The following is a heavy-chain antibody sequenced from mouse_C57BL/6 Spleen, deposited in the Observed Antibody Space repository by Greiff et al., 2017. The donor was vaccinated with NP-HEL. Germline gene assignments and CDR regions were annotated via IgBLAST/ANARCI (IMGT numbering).Heavy chain of an antibody. CDR3: ASYYYGSYYFDY. CDR1: GYAFSSSW. J-gene: IGHJ2*01. CDR2: IYPGDGDT. D-gene: IGHD1-1*01. V-gene: IGHV1-82*01. Sequence: VQGVESGPELVKPGASVKISCKASGYAFSSSWMNWVKQRPGKCLEWIGRIYPGDGDTNYNGKFKGKATLTADKSSSTAYMQLSSLTSEDSAVYFCASYYYGSYYFDYWGQGTTLTVSS.